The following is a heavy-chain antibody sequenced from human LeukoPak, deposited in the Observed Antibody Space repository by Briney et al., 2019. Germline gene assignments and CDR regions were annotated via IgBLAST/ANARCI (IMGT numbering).Heavy chain of an antibody. Sequence: GGSLRLSCAASGFTFDDYAMHWVRQAPGKGLEWVSGISWNSGSIGYADSVKGRFTISRDNSKNTLYLQMNSLRAEDTAVYYCARDVDYYDSSGYYSLGLDYWGQGTLVTVSS. J-gene: IGHJ4*02. CDR2: ISWNSGSI. CDR1: GFTFDDYA. D-gene: IGHD3-22*01. V-gene: IGHV3-9*01. CDR3: ARDVDYYDSSGYYSLGLDY.